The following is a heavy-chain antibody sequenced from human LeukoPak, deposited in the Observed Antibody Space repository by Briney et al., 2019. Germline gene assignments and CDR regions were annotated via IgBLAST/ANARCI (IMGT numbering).Heavy chain of an antibody. CDR1: GYTFTSYG. V-gene: IGHV1-18*01. D-gene: IGHD3-16*01. J-gene: IGHJ4*02. CDR3: ARDVGRSYDLDY. Sequence: ASVKVSCKASGYTFTSYGISWVRQAPGQGLEWMGWISAYNGNSDYAQSLQGRVTMTIDTSTSTVYMELRSLRSDDTAVYYCARDVGRSYDLDYWGQGTLVTVSS. CDR2: ISAYNGNS.